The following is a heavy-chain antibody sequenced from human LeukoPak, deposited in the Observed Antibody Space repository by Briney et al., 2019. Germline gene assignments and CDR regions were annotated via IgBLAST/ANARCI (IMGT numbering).Heavy chain of an antibody. CDR1: GFTVSGNY. CDR3: AAEKPYGDRHYFDY. D-gene: IGHD4-17*01. CDR2: IYSGGST. Sequence: GGSLRLSCAASGFTVSGNYMSWVRQAPGKGLEWVSVIYSGGSTYYADSVKGRFTISRDNSKNTLYLQMNSLRAEDTAVYYCAAEKPYGDRHYFDYWGQGTLVTVSS. V-gene: IGHV3-66*01. J-gene: IGHJ4*02.